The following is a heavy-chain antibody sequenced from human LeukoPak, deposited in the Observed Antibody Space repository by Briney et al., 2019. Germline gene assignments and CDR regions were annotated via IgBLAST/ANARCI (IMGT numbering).Heavy chain of an antibody. J-gene: IGHJ3*02. D-gene: IGHD5-18*01. CDR1: GFTFSSYG. Sequence: GGSLRLSCAASGFTFSSYGMHWVRQAPGKGLEWVAVISYDGNSKYYAGSVKGRFTISRDNSKYTLYLQMNSLRAEDTAVYYCAKGGGYSYGTAFCDIWGKGQWSPSLQ. CDR2: ISYDGNSK. CDR3: AKGGGYSYGTAFCDI. V-gene: IGHV3-30*18.